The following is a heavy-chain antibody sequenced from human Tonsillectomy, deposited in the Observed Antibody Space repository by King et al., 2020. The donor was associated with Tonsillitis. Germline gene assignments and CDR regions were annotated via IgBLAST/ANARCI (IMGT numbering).Heavy chain of an antibody. D-gene: IGHD5-18*01. CDR2: INPSGGCT. CDR3: ARGHLDTAMGTFDS. V-gene: IGHV1-46*01. J-gene: IGHJ4*02. Sequence: QLVQSGAEVKKPGASVKVSCKASGYTFTNYYIHWVRQAPGQGLEWMRIINPSGGCTSYAQKFQGRVTMTRDTSTSTVYMELSSLRSEDTAVYYCARGHLDTAMGTFDSWGQGTLVTVSS. CDR1: GYTFTNYY.